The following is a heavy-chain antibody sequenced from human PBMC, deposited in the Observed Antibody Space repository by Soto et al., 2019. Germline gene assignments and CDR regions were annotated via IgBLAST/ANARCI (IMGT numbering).Heavy chain of an antibody. V-gene: IGHV5-10-1*01. D-gene: IGHD1-26*01. CDR2: IDPSDSYT. J-gene: IGHJ4*02. Sequence: PGESLKISCKGSGYSFTSYWISWVRQMPGKGLEWMGRIDPSDSYTNYSPSFQGHVTISADKSISTAYLQWSSLKASDTAMYYCARHGELRWSHQGFDYWGQGTLVTVPQ. CDR3: ARHGELRWSHQGFDY. CDR1: GYSFTSYW.